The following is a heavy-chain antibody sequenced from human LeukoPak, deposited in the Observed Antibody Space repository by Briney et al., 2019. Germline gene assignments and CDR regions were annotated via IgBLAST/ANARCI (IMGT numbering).Heavy chain of an antibody. Sequence: GGSLRLSCAASGFTFSSYSMNWVRQAPGKGLEWVSAISGSGGSTYYADSVKGRFTISRDNSKNTLYLQMNSLRAEDTAVYYCAKRIAAAEDYWGQGTLVTVSS. CDR1: GFTFSSYS. CDR2: ISGSGGST. J-gene: IGHJ4*02. D-gene: IGHD6-13*01. CDR3: AKRIAAAEDY. V-gene: IGHV3-23*01.